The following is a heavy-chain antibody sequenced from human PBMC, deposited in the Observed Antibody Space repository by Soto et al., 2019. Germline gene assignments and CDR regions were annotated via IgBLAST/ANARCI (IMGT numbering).Heavy chain of an antibody. J-gene: IGHJ6*02. V-gene: IGHV4-30-4*01. D-gene: IGHD2-15*01. CDR3: APLSVSLSGPYGIHV. CDR1: GGSISSGDYY. Sequence: SETLSLTCTVSGGSISSGDYYWSWIRQPPGKGLEWIGYIYYSGSTYYNPSLKSRVTISVDTSKSQFSVRLNSVTASDTAVYYCAPLSVSLSGPYGIHVWGQGTTVTVSS. CDR2: IYYSGST.